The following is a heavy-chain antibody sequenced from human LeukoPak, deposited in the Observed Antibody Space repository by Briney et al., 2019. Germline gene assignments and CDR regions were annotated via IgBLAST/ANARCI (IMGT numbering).Heavy chain of an antibody. D-gene: IGHD3-22*01. J-gene: IGHJ4*02. CDR2: ISGSGGST. CDR3: AKDDSSGYYEY. V-gene: IGHV3-23*01. Sequence: GGSLRLSCAASGFTFSSYAMSWVRQAPGKGLEWVSAISGSGGSTYYADSVKGRFTISRENSKNTLYLQMNSLRAEDTAVYYCAKDDSSGYYEYWGQGTLVTVSS. CDR1: GFTFSSYA.